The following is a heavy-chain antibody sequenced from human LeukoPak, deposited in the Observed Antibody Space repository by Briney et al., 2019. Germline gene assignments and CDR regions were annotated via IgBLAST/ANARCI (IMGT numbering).Heavy chain of an antibody. CDR3: ARGSLGITIFGVDRYVDY. CDR1: GYTFTSYY. J-gene: IGHJ4*02. V-gene: IGHV1-46*01. D-gene: IGHD3-3*01. CDR2: INPSGGST. Sequence: ASVKVSCKASGYTFTSYYIHWVRQAPGQGLEWMGIINPSGGSTSYAQKFQGRVTMTRDTSTSTVYMELSSLRSEDTAVYYCARGSLGITIFGVDRYVDYWGQGTLVTVSS.